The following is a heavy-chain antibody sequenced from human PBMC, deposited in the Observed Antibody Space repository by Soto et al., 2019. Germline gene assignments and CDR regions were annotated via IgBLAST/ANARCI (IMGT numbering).Heavy chain of an antibody. V-gene: IGHV3-7*03. J-gene: IGHJ4*02. Sequence: EVQLVESGGGLVQPGGSLRLSCAASGFSLSNYWMTWVRRAPGKRPEWVANIKRDGSATYYMDSVRGRFTISRDNANNSLFLQMNSLRAEDTALYYCARWTTALDYWGQGPLVTVSS. CDR3: ARWTTALDY. CDR2: IKRDGSAT. D-gene: IGHD4-17*01. CDR1: GFSLSNYW.